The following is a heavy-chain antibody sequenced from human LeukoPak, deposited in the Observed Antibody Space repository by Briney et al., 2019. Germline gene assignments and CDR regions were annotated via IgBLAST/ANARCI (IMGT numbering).Heavy chain of an antibody. CDR3: ARESTMVRGVIIFSYGMDV. CDR1: GFTFSNAW. Sequence: PGGSLRLSCAASGFTFSNAWMSWVRQAPGKGLEWVGRIKSKTDGGTTDYAAPVKGRFTISRDDSKNTLYLQMNSLRAEDTAVYYCARESTMVRGVIIFSYGMDVWGQGTTVTVSS. D-gene: IGHD3-10*01. J-gene: IGHJ6*02. V-gene: IGHV3-15*01. CDR2: IKSKTDGGTT.